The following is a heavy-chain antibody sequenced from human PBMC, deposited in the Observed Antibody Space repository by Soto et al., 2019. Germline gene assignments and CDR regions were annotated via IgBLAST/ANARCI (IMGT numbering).Heavy chain of an antibody. CDR3: ATISVASNTEY. J-gene: IGHJ4*02. CDR1: GFTFSSYA. Sequence: GGSLRLSCAASGFTFSSYAMSWARQAPGKGLDWVSSTSSNGAATYYGASVRVRFTFSRDNSKNMLFLQMNSLTAGDTAVYYCATISVASNTEYWGQGTQVTVSS. V-gene: IGHV3-23*01. CDR2: TSSNGAAT. D-gene: IGHD5-12*01.